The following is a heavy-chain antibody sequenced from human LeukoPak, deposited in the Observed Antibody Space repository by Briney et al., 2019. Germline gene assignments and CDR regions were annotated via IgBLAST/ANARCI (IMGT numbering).Heavy chain of an antibody. V-gene: IGHV3-30*02. CDR1: GFTFSSYG. Sequence: GGSLRLSCAASGFTFSSYGMHWVRLAPGKGLEWVAFIRYDGSNKYYADSVKGRFTISRDNSKNTLYLQMNSLRAEDTAVYYCARTHCGGDCYIDYWGQGTLVTVSS. J-gene: IGHJ4*02. CDR2: IRYDGSNK. D-gene: IGHD2-21*01. CDR3: ARTHCGGDCYIDY.